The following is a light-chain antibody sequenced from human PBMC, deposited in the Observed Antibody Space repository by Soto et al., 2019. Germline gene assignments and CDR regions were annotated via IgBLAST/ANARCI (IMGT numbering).Light chain of an antibody. CDR2: DES. J-gene: IGKJ4*01. V-gene: IGKV3-15*01. CDR3: QQYDDWPPLT. CDR1: QSVGGN. Sequence: TVMTQSPAALSVSPGDRASLSCRASQSVGGNLAWYQLKPGQSPRLLIYDESTRATGIPDRFTGSGSGTEFTLTSASLQSDDIAIYYCQQYDDWPPLTFGGGTKVDLK.